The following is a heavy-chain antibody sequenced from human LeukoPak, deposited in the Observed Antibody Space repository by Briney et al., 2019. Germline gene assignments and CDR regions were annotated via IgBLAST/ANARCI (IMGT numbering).Heavy chain of an antibody. D-gene: IGHD6-19*01. Sequence: SETLSLTCTVSGGSVSSDSSYWPWIRQPPGKGLEWIGYIYYSGGTNYNPSLKSRLTISLDTSKNQFSLKVNSVTTADTAVYYCARAAVAGDFFDYWGQGTLVTVSS. J-gene: IGHJ4*02. CDR3: ARAAVAGDFFDY. V-gene: IGHV4-61*01. CDR2: IYYSGGT. CDR1: GGSVSSDSSY.